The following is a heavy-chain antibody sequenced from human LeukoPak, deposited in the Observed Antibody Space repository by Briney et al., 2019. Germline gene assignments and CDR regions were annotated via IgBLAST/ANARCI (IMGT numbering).Heavy chain of an antibody. CDR1: GYSISSGYY. CDR2: IYHSGST. J-gene: IGHJ5*02. Sequence: SETLSLTCTVSGYSISSGYYWGWIRQPPGKGLEWIGSIYHSGSTYYNPSLKSRVTISVDTSKNQFSLKLSSVTAADTAVYYCARRVVDLSWFDPWGQGTLVTVSS. V-gene: IGHV4-38-2*02. D-gene: IGHD2-15*01. CDR3: ARRVVDLSWFDP.